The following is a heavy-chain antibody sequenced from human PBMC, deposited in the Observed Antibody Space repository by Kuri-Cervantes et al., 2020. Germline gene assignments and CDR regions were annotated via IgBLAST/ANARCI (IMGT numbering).Heavy chain of an antibody. D-gene: IGHD3-22*01. CDR1: GGSFSGYY. CDR3: ARVRSGYYDRQGFDY. Sequence: SETLSLTCAVYGGSFSGYYWSWIRQPPGKGLEWIGYIYYSGITYYNPSLKSRVTISVDTSKNEFSLKLSSVTAADTAVYYCARVRSGYYDRQGFDYWGQGTLVTVSS. V-gene: IGHV4-34*01. CDR2: IYYSGIT. J-gene: IGHJ4*02.